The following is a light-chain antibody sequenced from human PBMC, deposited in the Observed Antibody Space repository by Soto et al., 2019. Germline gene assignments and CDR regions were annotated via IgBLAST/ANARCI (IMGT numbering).Light chain of an antibody. Sequence: IPVTQSPSSLSASLLERVTIXCRASQDISSYLAWYQQKPGKAPKLLISAASTLQSGVPSRFSGSGSGTDFTLTISSLQPEDFATYYCQQFKSYPLTFGGGTKVDIK. CDR3: QQFKSYPLT. CDR1: QDISSY. V-gene: IGKV1-9*01. J-gene: IGKJ4*01. CDR2: AAS.